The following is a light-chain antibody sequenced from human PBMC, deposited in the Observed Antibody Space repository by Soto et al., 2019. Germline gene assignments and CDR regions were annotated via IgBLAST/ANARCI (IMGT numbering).Light chain of an antibody. Sequence: DIVMTQSPDSLAVSLGERATINCKSSQSVFYSSNNKNYLAWYQQKPGQPPKLLIYWASIRESGVPDRFSGSGSGTDFTRTISSLQAEDVAVYDCQQYYSTPPTFGQGTKVEIK. V-gene: IGKV4-1*01. CDR3: QQYYSTPPT. J-gene: IGKJ1*01. CDR2: WAS. CDR1: QSVFYSSNNKNY.